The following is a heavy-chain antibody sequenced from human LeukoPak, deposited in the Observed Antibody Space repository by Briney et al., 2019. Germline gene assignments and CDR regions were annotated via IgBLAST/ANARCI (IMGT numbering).Heavy chain of an antibody. J-gene: IGHJ4*02. CDR1: GGSISSSNW. Sequence: KPSETLSLTCAVSGGSISSSNWWSWVRQPPGKGLEWIGSIYYSGSTYYNPSLKSRVTISVDTSKDQFSLKLSSVTAADTAVYYCASLPGAGIRTWGQGTLVTVSS. D-gene: IGHD6-13*01. V-gene: IGHV4-39*01. CDR2: IYYSGST. CDR3: ASLPGAGIRT.